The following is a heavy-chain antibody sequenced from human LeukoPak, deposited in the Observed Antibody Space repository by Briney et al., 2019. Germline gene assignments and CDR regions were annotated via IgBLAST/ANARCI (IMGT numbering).Heavy chain of an antibody. CDR1: GGTFSSYA. D-gene: IGHD2-2*01. CDR2: IIPIFGTA. J-gene: IGHJ4*02. V-gene: IGHV1-69*13. Sequence: ASVKVSCKASGGTFSSYAISWVRQAPGQGLEWMGGIIPIFGTANYAQKFQGRVTITADESTSTAYMELSSLRSEDTAVYYCARGGYVYCSSTSCTTDYWGQGTLVSVSS. CDR3: ARGGYVYCSSTSCTTDY.